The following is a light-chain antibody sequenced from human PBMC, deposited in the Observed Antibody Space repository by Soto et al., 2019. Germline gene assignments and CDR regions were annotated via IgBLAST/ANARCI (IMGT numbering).Light chain of an antibody. CDR2: TNN. CDR3: AAWDDSLSAWV. Sequence: QSVLTQPPSASGTPGQRVTISCSGGSSNIGRDYVYWFQQLPGTAPKLLIYTNNQRPSGVPDRFSGSKSGTSASLAISGLRSEDEAHYCCAAWDDSLSAWVFGGGTKLTVL. CDR1: SSNIGRDY. J-gene: IGLJ3*02. V-gene: IGLV1-47*02.